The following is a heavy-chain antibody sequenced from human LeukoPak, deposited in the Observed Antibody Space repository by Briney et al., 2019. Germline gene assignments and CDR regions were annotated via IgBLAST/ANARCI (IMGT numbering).Heavy chain of an antibody. CDR1: GGSISSYY. CDR2: IHYSGST. J-gene: IGHJ4*02. D-gene: IGHD6-13*01. CDR3: ARLNLIGSSPVHHFDY. Sequence: SETLSLTCTVSGGSISSYYWSWIRQPPGKGLEYIAYIHYSGSTDYNPSLKSRVTISVDTSKNQFSLKMSSVTAADTAVYYCARLNLIGSSPVHHFDYWGQGILVTVSS. V-gene: IGHV4-59*08.